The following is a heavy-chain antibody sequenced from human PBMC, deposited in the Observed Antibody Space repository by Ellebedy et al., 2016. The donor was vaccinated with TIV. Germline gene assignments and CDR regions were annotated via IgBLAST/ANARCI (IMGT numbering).Heavy chain of an antibody. CDR2: IYYTGRT. Sequence: MPGGSLRLSCTVSGGSISSRSYYWGWIRKPPGKGLEWVGSIYYTGRTYYNPSLKSRVTISIDTSKNQFSLKLSSVTAADTAVYYCARDRSIAVAGDFDYWGQGTLVTVSS. D-gene: IGHD6-19*01. CDR1: GGSISSRSYY. CDR3: ARDRSIAVAGDFDY. J-gene: IGHJ4*02. V-gene: IGHV4-39*07.